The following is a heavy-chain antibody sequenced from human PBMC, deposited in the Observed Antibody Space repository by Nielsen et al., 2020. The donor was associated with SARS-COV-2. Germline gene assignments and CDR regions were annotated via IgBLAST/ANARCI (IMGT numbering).Heavy chain of an antibody. CDR2: ISGSGGST. V-gene: IGHV3-23*01. CDR1: GFTFSSYA. CDR3: AKRGYCSGGSCYYFDY. D-gene: IGHD2-15*01. Sequence: GESLKISCAASGFTFSSYAMSWVRQAPGKGLEWVSAISGSGGSTYYADSVKGRFTISRDNSKNTLYLQMNSLRAEDTAVYYCAKRGYCSGGSCYYFDYWGQGTLVTVSS. J-gene: IGHJ4*02.